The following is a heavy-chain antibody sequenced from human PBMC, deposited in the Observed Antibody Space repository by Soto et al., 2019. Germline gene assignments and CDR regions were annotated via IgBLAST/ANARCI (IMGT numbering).Heavy chain of an antibody. J-gene: IGHJ4*02. D-gene: IGHD3-3*01. CDR3: ATQAHTSSHPGVSGTFFEH. Sequence: GAPVKGSYKVYGKTMSVDSVHWVRHATKVGPEWMGGFEPEDGEILYAQIFQGRVAMTEDSYTDTAYMELSSLRSYDSAVYYCATQAHTSSHPGVSGTFFEHWGQGTLVTVSS. CDR1: GKTMSVDS. CDR2: FEPEDGEI. V-gene: IGHV1-24*01.